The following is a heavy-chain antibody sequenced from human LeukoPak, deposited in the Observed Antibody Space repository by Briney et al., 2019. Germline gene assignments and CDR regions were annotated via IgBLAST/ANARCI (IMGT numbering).Heavy chain of an antibody. CDR3: ARFSSGWYLSAFDI. Sequence: GGSLRLSCAASGFTFSSYWMHWVRQAPGKGLVWVSRINSDGSSTSYADSVKGRFTISRDNAKNTLYLKMNSLRAEDTAVYYCARFSSGWYLSAFDIWGQGTMVTVSS. CDR1: GFTFSSYW. D-gene: IGHD6-19*01. CDR2: INSDGSST. J-gene: IGHJ3*02. V-gene: IGHV3-74*01.